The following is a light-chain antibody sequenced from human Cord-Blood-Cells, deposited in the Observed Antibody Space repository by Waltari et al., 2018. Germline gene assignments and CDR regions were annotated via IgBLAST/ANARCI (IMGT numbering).Light chain of an antibody. V-gene: IGLV2-23*01. CDR2: EGS. Sequence: QSALTQPASVSGSPGQSITIPCTGTSSAVGSYNLVSWYQQHPGKAPKLMIYEGSKRPSGVSNRFSGSKSGNTASLTISGLQAEDEADYYCCSYAGSSTFHYVFGTGTKVTVL. CDR3: CSYAGSSTFHYV. CDR1: SSAVGSYNL. J-gene: IGLJ1*01.